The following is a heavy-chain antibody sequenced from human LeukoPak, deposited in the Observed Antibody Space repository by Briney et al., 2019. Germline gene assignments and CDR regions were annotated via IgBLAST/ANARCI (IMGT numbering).Heavy chain of an antibody. CDR1: GFTFNDYY. V-gene: IGHV3-11*01. Sequence: KPGGSLRLSCTASGFTFNDYYMSWIRQAPGKGLEWVSYISSSGSTKYYADSVKGRFTISRDNAKNSLYLQMNSLRAEDTAVYYCARVFRSGYLIDYWGQGTLVTVSS. CDR2: ISSSGSTK. D-gene: IGHD3-3*01. CDR3: ARVFRSGYLIDY. J-gene: IGHJ4*02.